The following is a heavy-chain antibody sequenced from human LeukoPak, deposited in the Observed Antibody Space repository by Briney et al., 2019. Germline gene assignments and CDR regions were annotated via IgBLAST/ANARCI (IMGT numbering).Heavy chain of an antibody. CDR2: ISASGGST. J-gene: IGHJ4*02. D-gene: IGHD5-12*01. CDR1: GLTFSSYA. Sequence: TGGSLRLSCAASGLTFSSYAVAWVRQAPGKGLEWVSTISASGGSTYYADSVKGRFTISRDNSKNTLYLQMNSLRAEDTAVYYCAKFRPGGYPQYWGQGTLVTVSS. V-gene: IGHV3-23*01. CDR3: AKFRPGGYPQY.